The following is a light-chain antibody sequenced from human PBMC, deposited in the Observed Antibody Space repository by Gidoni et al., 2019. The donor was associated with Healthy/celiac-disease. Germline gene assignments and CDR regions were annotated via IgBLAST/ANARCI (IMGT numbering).Light chain of an antibody. CDR1: QSVSSSY. CDR2: GAS. J-gene: IGKJ4*01. V-gene: IGKV3-20*01. CDR3: QQYGSSPPELT. Sequence: EIVLTQSPGTLSLSPGERATLSCRASQSVSSSYLAWYQQKPDQAPRLLIYGASSRATGIPDRFSGSGSGTDFTLTISRLEPEDFAVYYCQQYGSSPPELTFXGXTKVEIK.